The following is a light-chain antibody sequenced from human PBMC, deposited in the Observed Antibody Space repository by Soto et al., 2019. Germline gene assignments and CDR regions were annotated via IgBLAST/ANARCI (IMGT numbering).Light chain of an antibody. CDR1: QTVRNNY. Sequence: EFVLTQSPGTLSLSPGERATLSCRASQTVRNNYLAWYQQKPGQAPRLLIYGTSNRATGIPDRFSGSGSGPDFSLIISRLEPEDFAVYYCQYYGSSPRTFGQGTKVDIK. V-gene: IGKV3-20*01. CDR3: QYYGSSPRT. CDR2: GTS. J-gene: IGKJ1*01.